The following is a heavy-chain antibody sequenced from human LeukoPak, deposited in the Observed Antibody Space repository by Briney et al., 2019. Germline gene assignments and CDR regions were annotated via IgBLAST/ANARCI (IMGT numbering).Heavy chain of an antibody. CDR2: VSASGSYT. D-gene: IGHD3-10*01. J-gene: IGHJ4*02. CDR1: GLTFSSYA. V-gene: IGHV3-23*01. Sequence: GGSLRLSCAASGLTFSSYAMSWVRQAPGKGLDWVSAVSASGSYTYCADSVKGRFTISRDNSKNTLYLQMNSLRAEDTALYYCARLGMVSPIDHWGQGTLVTVSS. CDR3: ARLGMVSPIDH.